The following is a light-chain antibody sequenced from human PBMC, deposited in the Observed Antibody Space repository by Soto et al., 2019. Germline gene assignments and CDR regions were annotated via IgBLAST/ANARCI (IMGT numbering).Light chain of an antibody. CDR1: QSVSSN. V-gene: IGKV3-15*01. CDR2: GAS. J-gene: IGKJ1*01. CDR3: QQYNNWPT. Sequence: EFVLTQSPCTLSLSPGERATLSCRASQSVSSNYLAWYQQRPGQAPRLLIYGASTRATGIPARFSGSGSGTEFTLTISSLQSEDFAVYYCQQYNNWPTFGQGTKVDIK.